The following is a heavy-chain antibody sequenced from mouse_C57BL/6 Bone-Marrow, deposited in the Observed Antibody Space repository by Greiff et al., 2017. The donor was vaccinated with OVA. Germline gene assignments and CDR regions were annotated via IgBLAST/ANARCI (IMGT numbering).Heavy chain of an antibody. CDR1: GFSFNTYA. J-gene: IGHJ1*03. CDR2: IRSKSNNYAT. D-gene: IGHD1-1*01. CDR3: VRRGYYGSSYGWYFDV. Sequence: DVKLVESGGGLVQPKGSLKLSCAASGFSFNTYAMNWVRQAPGKGLEWVARIRSKSNNYATYYADSVKDRFTISRDDSESMLYLQMNNLKTEDTAMYYCVRRGYYGSSYGWYFDVWGTGTTVTVSS. V-gene: IGHV10-1*01.